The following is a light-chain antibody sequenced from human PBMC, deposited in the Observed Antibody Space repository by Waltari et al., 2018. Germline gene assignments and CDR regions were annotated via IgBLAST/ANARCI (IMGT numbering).Light chain of an antibody. Sequence: QSALTQPASVSGSPGQSITISCTGTSSDVGDYNYVSWFQQHPGKAPKLIIYDVSNRPSGVSNRFSGSKSGNTASLTISGLQAEDEADYYCNSYTSSTTLVFGTGTKVTVL. J-gene: IGLJ1*01. V-gene: IGLV2-14*03. CDR3: NSYTSSTTLV. CDR2: DVS. CDR1: SSDVGDYNY.